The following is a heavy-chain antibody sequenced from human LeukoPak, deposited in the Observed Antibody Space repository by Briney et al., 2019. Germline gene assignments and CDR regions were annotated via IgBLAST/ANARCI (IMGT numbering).Heavy chain of an antibody. V-gene: IGHV1-24*01. CDR3: ATISLYSSGWYNRYFQH. Sequence: ASVKVSCKVSGYTLTELSMHCVRQAPGKGLEWMGGFDPEDGETIYAQKFQGRVTMTEDTSTDTAYMELSSLRSEDTAVYYCATISLYSSGWYNRYFQHWGQGTLVTVSS. D-gene: IGHD6-19*01. CDR2: FDPEDGET. J-gene: IGHJ1*01. CDR1: GYTLTELS.